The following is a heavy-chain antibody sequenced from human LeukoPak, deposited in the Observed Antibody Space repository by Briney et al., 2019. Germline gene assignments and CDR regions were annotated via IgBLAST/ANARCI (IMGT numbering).Heavy chain of an antibody. Sequence: SETLSLTCTVSGGSISSGSYYWSCIRQPAGKGLECIGRIYTSGSTNYNPSLKSRVTISVDTSKNQFSLKLSSVTAADTAVYYCARELTAAAGYYYYYMDVWGKGTTVTVSS. CDR1: GGSISSGSYY. CDR3: ARELTAAAGYYYYYMDV. V-gene: IGHV4-61*02. D-gene: IGHD6-13*01. J-gene: IGHJ6*03. CDR2: IYTSGST.